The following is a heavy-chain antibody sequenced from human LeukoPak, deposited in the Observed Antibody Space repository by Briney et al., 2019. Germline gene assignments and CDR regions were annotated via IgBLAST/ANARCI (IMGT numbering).Heavy chain of an antibody. V-gene: IGHV1-2*02. CDR1: GYTFTGYY. CDR3: ARGGNYYYYYMDV. Sequence: ASVKVSCKASGYTFTGYYMHWVRQAPGQGLEWMGWINPNSGGTNSAQKFQGRVTMTRDTSITTAYMELSRLRSDDTAVYYCARGGNYYYYYMDVWGKGTTVTVSS. CDR2: INPNSGGT. J-gene: IGHJ6*03.